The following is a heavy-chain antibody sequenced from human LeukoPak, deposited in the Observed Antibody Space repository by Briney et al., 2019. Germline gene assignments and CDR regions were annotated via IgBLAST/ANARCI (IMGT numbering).Heavy chain of an antibody. CDR2: IYYNGGT. Sequence: SQTLSLTCTVSGGSISSYYWSWIRQPPGKGLEWIGYIYYNGGTNYNPSLRSRVTISVDTSKNHFSLRLSSVTAADTAMYYCARAGGGDPAMDANFDSWGRGPLVTVSS. V-gene: IGHV4-59*01. J-gene: IGHJ4*02. CDR1: GGSISSYY. CDR3: ARAGGGDPAMDANFDS. D-gene: IGHD5-18*01.